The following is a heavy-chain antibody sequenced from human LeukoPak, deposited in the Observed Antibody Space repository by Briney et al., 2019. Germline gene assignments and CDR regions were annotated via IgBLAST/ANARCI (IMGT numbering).Heavy chain of an antibody. Sequence: GGSLRLSCAASGFIFSGYAMTWVRQAPGKGLEWVSAISGSGGSTYYADSVKGRFTISRDNSKNTLYLQMNSLRAEDTAVYYCANAGGDYYDSSDDAFDIWGQGTMVTVSS. CDR2: ISGSGGST. J-gene: IGHJ3*02. D-gene: IGHD3-22*01. CDR1: GFIFSGYA. CDR3: ANAGGDYYDSSDDAFDI. V-gene: IGHV3-23*01.